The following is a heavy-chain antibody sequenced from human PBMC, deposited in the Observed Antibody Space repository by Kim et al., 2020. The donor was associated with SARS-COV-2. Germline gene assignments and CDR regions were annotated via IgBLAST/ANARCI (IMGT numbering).Heavy chain of an antibody. CDR2: INHSGST. CDR3: ARVLLCFGESSYYYYGMDV. Sequence: SETLSLTCAVYGGSFSGYYWSWIRQPPGKGLEWIGEINHSGSTNYNPSLKSRVTISVDTSKNQFSLKLSSVTAADTAVYYCARVLLCFGESSYYYYGMDVWGQGTTVTVSS. V-gene: IGHV4-34*01. J-gene: IGHJ6*02. CDR1: GGSFSGYY. D-gene: IGHD3-10*01.